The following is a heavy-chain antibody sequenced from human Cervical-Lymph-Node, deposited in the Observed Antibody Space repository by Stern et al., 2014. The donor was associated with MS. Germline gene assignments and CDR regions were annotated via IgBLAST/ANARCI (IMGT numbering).Heavy chain of an antibody. J-gene: IGHJ4*02. CDR1: GGSIISSSFY. Sequence: QLQLQESGPGLVKPSETLSLTCTVSGGSIISSSFYWGWIRQPPGKGLEWIGSIYYSGSSYYNPSLKSRATASVDTSKNQFSLKLPSVTAADTAVYYCARLEMKQQLVLDYWGQGTLVTVSS. CDR2: IYYSGSS. V-gene: IGHV4-39*01. D-gene: IGHD6-13*01. CDR3: ARLEMKQQLVLDY.